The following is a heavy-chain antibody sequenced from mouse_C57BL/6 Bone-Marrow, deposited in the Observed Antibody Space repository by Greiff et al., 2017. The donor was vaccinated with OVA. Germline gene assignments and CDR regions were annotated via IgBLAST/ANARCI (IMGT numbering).Heavy chain of an antibody. Sequence: QVQLKESGAELAKPGASVKLSCKASGYTFTSYWMHWVKQRPGQGLEWIGYINPSSGYTKYNQKFKDKATLTADKPSSTAYMQLSSLKYEDSAVYYCARSAIRDWFAYWGQGTLVTVSA. CDR1: GYTFTSYW. J-gene: IGHJ3*01. CDR3: ARSAIRDWFAY. CDR2: INPSSGYT. V-gene: IGHV1-7*01.